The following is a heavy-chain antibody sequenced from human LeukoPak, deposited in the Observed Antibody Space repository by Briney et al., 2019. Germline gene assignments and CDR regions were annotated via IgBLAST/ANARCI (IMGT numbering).Heavy chain of an antibody. V-gene: IGHV3-43*02. D-gene: IGHD2-21*01. Sequence: GGSLRLSCAASGFTFDDYAMHWVRQAPGRGLEWVSLISGDGGSTYYADSVKGRFTISRDNSKNSLYLQMNSLRTEDTALYYCAKDSLFIPLNPRGNWFDPWGQGTLVTVSS. J-gene: IGHJ5*02. CDR2: ISGDGGST. CDR3: AKDSLFIPLNPRGNWFDP. CDR1: GFTFDDYA.